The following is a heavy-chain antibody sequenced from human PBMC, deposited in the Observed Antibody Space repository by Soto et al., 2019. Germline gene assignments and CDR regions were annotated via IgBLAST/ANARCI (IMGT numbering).Heavy chain of an antibody. CDR3: ADRITIFGVVINYFDY. Sequence: SVKVSCKASGGTFSSYAISWVRQAPGQGLEWMGGIIPIFGTTNYAQKFQGRVTITADESTSTAYMELSSLRSEDTAVYYCADRITIFGVVINYFDYWGQGTLVTVSS. D-gene: IGHD3-3*01. J-gene: IGHJ4*02. CDR2: IIPIFGTT. V-gene: IGHV1-69*13. CDR1: GGTFSSYA.